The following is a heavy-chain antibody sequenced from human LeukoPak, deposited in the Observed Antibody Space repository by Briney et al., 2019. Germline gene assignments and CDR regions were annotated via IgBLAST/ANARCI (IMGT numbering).Heavy chain of an antibody. CDR2: IYYSGST. J-gene: IGHJ3*02. D-gene: IGHD3-16*02. V-gene: IGHV4-59*01. CDR1: GGSIGSYH. Sequence: PSETLSLTCIVSGGSIGSYHWSWIRQPPGKGLEWIGYIYYSGSTNYNPSFKSRVTMSVDTSKNQFSLNLSSVTAADTAVYHCASAIVDPDTFDIWGQGTMVTVSS. CDR3: ASAIVDPDTFDI.